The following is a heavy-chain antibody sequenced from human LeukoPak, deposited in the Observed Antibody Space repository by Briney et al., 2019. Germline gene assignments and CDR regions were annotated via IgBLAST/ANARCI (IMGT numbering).Heavy chain of an antibody. CDR2: ISSSSGTII. Sequence: PGGSLRLSCAASGFTFSNSYMSWIRQASGKGLEWISYISSSSGTIIHYADWVKGRFTISRNNGRNSLFLKMTGLRAEDKAVDYFVRANSWYFDYWGQGPLVTVSS. D-gene: IGHD6-13*01. CDR1: GFTFSNSY. CDR3: VRANSWYFDY. J-gene: IGHJ4*02. V-gene: IGHV3-11*01.